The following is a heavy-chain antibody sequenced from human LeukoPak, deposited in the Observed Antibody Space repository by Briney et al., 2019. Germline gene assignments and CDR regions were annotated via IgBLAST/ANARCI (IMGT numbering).Heavy chain of an antibody. J-gene: IGHJ4*02. D-gene: IGHD6-13*01. CDR1: GGTFSSYG. CDR2: ISTYSGNT. Sequence: ASVKVSCKASGGTFSSYGISWVRQAPGQGLEWIGWISTYSGNTNYAHNLQGRITVTTETSTSTAYMELRSLRSDDTAVYYCARVGAAPGHFDYWGQGTQLTVSS. V-gene: IGHV1-18*01. CDR3: ARVGAAPGHFDY.